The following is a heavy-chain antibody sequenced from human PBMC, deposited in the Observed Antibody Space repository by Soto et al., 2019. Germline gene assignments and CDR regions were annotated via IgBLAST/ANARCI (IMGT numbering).Heavy chain of an antibody. V-gene: IGHV4-59*12. CDR2: IYYSGST. J-gene: IGHJ6*02. CDR1: GGSISSYY. D-gene: IGHD5-18*01. Sequence: SETLSLTCTVSGGSISSYYWSWIRQPPGKGLEWIGYIYYSGSTNYNPSLKSRVTISVDTSKNQFSLKLSSVTAADTAVYYCARGLRTRPGYSLSYYYYGMDVWGQGTTVTV. CDR3: ARGLRTRPGYSLSYYYYGMDV.